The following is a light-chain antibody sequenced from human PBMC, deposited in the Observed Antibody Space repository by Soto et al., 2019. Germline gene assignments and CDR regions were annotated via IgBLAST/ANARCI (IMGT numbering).Light chain of an antibody. Sequence: SYELTQPPSVSVAPGKTAKITCWGNNIGSKSVHWYQQKPGQAPVLVIYHDNARPSGIPERFSGSNSGNTATLTISRVEAGDEADYYCHVWDSSSDHVVFGGGTKLTVL. V-gene: IGLV3-21*04. CDR3: HVWDSSSDHVV. J-gene: IGLJ2*01. CDR1: NIGSKS. CDR2: HDN.